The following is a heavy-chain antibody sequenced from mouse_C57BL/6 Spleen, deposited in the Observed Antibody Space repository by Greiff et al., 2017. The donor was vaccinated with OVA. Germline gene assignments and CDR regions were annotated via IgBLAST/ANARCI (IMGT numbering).Heavy chain of an antibody. CDR2: IDPSDSYT. J-gene: IGHJ1*03. CDR3: ARSRWYFDV. CDR1: GYTFTSYW. V-gene: IGHV1-69*01. Sequence: VQLQQPGAELVMPGASVKLSCKASGYTFTSYWMHWVKQRPGPGLEWIGEIDPSDSYTNYNQKFQGKSTLTVDKSSSTAYMQLSSLTSENSAVYYCARSRWYFDVWGKGTTVTVSS.